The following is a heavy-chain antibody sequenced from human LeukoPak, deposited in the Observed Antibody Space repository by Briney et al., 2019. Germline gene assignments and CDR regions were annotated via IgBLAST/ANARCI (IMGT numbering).Heavy chain of an antibody. V-gene: IGHV3-48*04. CDR2: SSSSGSTI. Sequence: GSLRLSCAASGFTFSSYWMSWVRQAPGKGLEWVSYSSSSGSTIYYADSVKGRFTISRDNAKNSLYLQMNSLRAEDTAVYYCAREHSSGWAWGQGTLVTVSS. D-gene: IGHD6-19*01. J-gene: IGHJ5*02. CDR3: AREHSSGWA. CDR1: GFTFSSYW.